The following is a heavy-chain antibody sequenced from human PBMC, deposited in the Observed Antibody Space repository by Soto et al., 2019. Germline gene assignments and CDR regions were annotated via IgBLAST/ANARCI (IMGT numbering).Heavy chain of an antibody. D-gene: IGHD3-10*01. Sequence: GASGQVWKKASGYTFTSYDISWVRQAPGQGLEWMGWISAYNGNTNYAQKLQGRVTMTTDTSTSTAYMELRSLRSDDTAVYYCARCLYYYGSGSYPFYDYWGQGTLVTVSS. CDR2: ISAYNGNT. V-gene: IGHV1-18*04. CDR1: GYTFTSYD. J-gene: IGHJ4*02. CDR3: ARCLYYYGSGSYPFYDY.